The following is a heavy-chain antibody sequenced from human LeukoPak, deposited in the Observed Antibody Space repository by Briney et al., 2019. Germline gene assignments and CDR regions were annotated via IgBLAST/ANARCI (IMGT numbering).Heavy chain of an antibody. J-gene: IGHJ4*02. CDR2: ISSSGTYI. CDR1: GFTFTSYS. CDR3: AKDLTTGTLSSDC. Sequence: GGSLRLSCAASGFTFTSYSMNWVRQAPGKGLEWVPSISSSGTYIYYADSVKGRFTISRDNSKNTLYLQMNSLRAEDTAVYYCAKDLTTGTLSSDCWGQGTLVTVSS. D-gene: IGHD1-1*01. V-gene: IGHV3-21*01.